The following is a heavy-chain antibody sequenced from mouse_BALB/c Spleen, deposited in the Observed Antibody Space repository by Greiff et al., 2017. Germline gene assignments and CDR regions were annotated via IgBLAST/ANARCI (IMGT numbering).Heavy chain of an antibody. V-gene: IGHV5-6-2*01. D-gene: IGHD1-2*01. CDR1: GFTFSSYY. J-gene: IGHJ2*01. CDR3: ARQPITTPYFDY. CDR2: INSNGGST. Sequence: EVQRVESGGGLVKLGGSLKLSCAASGFTFSSYYMSWVRQTPEKRLELVAAINSNGGSTYYPDTVKGRFTISRDNAKNTLYLQMSSLKSEDTALYYCARQPITTPYFDYWGQGTTLTVSS.